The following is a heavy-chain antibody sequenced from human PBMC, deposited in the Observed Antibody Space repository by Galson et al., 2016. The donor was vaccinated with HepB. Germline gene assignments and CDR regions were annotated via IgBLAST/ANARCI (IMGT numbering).Heavy chain of an antibody. CDR3: ARQGAIYYRNWFDP. Sequence: SETLSLTCTVSGGSISSSSYYWGWIRQPPGKGLEWIGSIYYSGSTYYNPSLKSRVTIFLDTSKNQFSLKLTSVTAADTAVYYCARQGAIYYRNWFDPWGQGTLVTVSS. CDR2: IYYSGST. V-gene: IGHV4-39*01. J-gene: IGHJ5*02. CDR1: GGSISSSSYY. D-gene: IGHD1-26*01.